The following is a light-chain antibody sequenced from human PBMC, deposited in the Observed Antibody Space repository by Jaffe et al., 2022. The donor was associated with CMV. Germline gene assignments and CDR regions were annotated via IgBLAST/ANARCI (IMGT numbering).Light chain of an antibody. CDR1: QSIRNF. CDR2: AAS. Sequence: DIQMTQSPSSLSASVGDRVTITCRASQSIRNFLNWYHQKPGKAPKLLIYAASSLQSGVPSRFSGSGSGTDFTLTISSLQPEDFATYYCQQSYSTPLTFGGGTNVDIK. V-gene: IGKV1-39*01. J-gene: IGKJ4*01. CDR3: QQSYSTPLT.